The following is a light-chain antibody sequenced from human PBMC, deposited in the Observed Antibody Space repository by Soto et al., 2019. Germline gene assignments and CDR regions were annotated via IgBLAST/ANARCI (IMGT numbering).Light chain of an antibody. V-gene: IGKV2-30*01. J-gene: IGKJ2*01. Sequence: DVVMTQSPLSLAVTLGQPASISCRSSQSLLYSDGNTHLNWFHQRPGQSPRRLIYKVSNRDSGVPDRLSGSGSGTDFTLKISRVEAADVGVYYCMQGTHWPPYTFGQGTKLELK. CDR3: MQGTHWPPYT. CDR1: QSLLYSDGNTH. CDR2: KVS.